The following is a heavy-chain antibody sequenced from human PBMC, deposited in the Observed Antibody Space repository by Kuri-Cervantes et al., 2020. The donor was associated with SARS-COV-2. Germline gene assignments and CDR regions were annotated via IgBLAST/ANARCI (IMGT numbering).Heavy chain of an antibody. CDR3: AKDAGDKGMDV. CDR1: GFTFSSYG. J-gene: IGHJ6*02. Sequence: GESLKISCAASGFTFSSYGMHWVRQAPGKGLEWVAVISYDGSNKYYADSVKDRFTISRDSSKNTLYLQMNSLRAEDTAVYYCAKDAGDKGMDVWGQGTTVTVSS. CDR2: ISYDGSNK. V-gene: IGHV3-30*18.